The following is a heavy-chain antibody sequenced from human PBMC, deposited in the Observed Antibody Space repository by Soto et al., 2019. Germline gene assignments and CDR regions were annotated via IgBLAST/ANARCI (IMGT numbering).Heavy chain of an antibody. D-gene: IGHD5-12*01. Sequence: EVQLVESGGGLVQPGGSLRLSCAASGFTFSSHSMNWVRQAPGKGLEWVSYISSSSSTIYYADSVKGRFTISRDNAKNPLSLQLNSLRAEDTAVYYCARDNPSGYGDCWGQGTLVTVSS. CDR2: ISSSSSTI. J-gene: IGHJ4*02. V-gene: IGHV3-48*01. CDR1: GFTFSSHS. CDR3: ARDNPSGYGDC.